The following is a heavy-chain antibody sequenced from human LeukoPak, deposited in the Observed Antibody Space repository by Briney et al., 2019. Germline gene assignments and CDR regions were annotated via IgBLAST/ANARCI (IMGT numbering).Heavy chain of an antibody. V-gene: IGHV4-34*01. Sequence: SETLSLTCAVYGGSFSGYYWSWIRQPPGKGLEWIGEINHSGSTNYNPSLKSRVAISVDTSKNQFSLKLSSVTAADTAVYYCARGGQPDYWGQGTLVTVSS. CDR1: GGSFSGYY. J-gene: IGHJ4*02. CDR2: INHSGST. CDR3: ARGGQPDY.